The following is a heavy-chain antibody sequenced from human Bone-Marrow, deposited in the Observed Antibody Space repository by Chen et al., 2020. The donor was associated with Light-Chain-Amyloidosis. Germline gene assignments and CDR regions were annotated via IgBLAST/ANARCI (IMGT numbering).Heavy chain of an antibody. V-gene: IGHV5-51*01. J-gene: IGHJ4*02. CDR2: IYPDDSDA. CDR3: ARRRDGYNFDY. D-gene: IGHD5-12*01. CDR1: DFTCPNYW. Sequence: EVQLGQSGPEGKNLGETLELSFKGSDFTCPNYWIGWVRQMPGKGLEWMGVIYPDDSDARYSPSFEGPVTISADKSITTAYLQWRSLKASDTAMYYCARRRDGYNFDYWGQGTLVTVSS.